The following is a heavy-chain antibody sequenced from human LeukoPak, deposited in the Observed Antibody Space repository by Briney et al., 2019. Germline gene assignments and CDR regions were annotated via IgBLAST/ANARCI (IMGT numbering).Heavy chain of an antibody. CDR2: IIPIFGTA. J-gene: IGHJ4*02. V-gene: IGHV1-69*13. D-gene: IGHD6-13*01. Sequence: ASVKVSCKASGGTFSSYAISWVRQAPGQGLEWMGGIIPIFGTANYAQKFQGRVTITADESTSTAYMELSSLRSEDTAVYYCARCGYSSSWSGEYFDYWGQGTLVTVSS. CDR1: GGTFSSYA. CDR3: ARCGYSSSWSGEYFDY.